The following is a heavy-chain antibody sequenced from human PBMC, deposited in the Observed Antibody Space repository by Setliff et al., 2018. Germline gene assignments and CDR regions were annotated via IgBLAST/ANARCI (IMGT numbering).Heavy chain of an antibody. CDR1: GDFLRNDY. V-gene: IGHV4-4*08. J-gene: IGHJ6*03. D-gene: IGHD3-10*01. Sequence: SETLSLTCSVSGDFLRNDYWTWIRQPPGKGLEWIGNMHAGGNINYNPSLKSRVTLSLATSKSQFSLNLTSVTAADTAIYYCARGRLSFGSYGSGNQWKYYYYMDVWGKGTTVTVSS. CDR2: MHAGGNI. CDR3: ARGRLSFGSYGSGNQWKYYYYMDV.